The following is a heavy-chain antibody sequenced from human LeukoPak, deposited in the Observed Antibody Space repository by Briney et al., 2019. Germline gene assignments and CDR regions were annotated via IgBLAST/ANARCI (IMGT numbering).Heavy chain of an antibody. D-gene: IGHD5-24*01. V-gene: IGHV3-48*02. CDR1: GFSFSSYR. J-gene: IGHJ4*02. CDR2: ISSSGSTK. Sequence: PGGSLRLSCAASGFSFSSYRMNWVRQAPGKGLEWISYISSSGSTKLYADSVKGRFTISRDNAENSLYLQMNSLRDEDTAVYYCARDRRLQLEFDYWGQGTLVTASS. CDR3: ARDRRLQLEFDY.